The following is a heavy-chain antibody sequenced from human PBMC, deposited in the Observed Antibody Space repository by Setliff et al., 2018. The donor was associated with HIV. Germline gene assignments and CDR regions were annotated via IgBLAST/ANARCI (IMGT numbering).Heavy chain of an antibody. V-gene: IGHV4-39*01. J-gene: IGHJ6*03. CDR3: ARHGAYEAYYDYMDV. CDR2: IYHSGTT. CDR1: GGSISSSSYY. D-gene: IGHD5-12*01. Sequence: SETLSLTCTVSGGSISSSSYYWGWIRQPPGKGLEWIGSIYHSGTTYDNPSLKSRVTISVDTSKNQFSLKLSSVTAADTAVYYCARHGAYEAYYDYMDVWGKGTTVTVS.